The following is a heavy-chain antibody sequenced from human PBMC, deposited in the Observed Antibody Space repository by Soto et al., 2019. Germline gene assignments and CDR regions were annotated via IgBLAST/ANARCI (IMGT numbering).Heavy chain of an antibody. CDR3: AREGSRYYDSSGYYNY. CDR1: GGTFSSYT. D-gene: IGHD3-22*01. CDR2: IIPILGIA. V-gene: IGHV1-69*08. Sequence: QVQLVQSGAEVKKPGSSVKVSCKASGGTFSSYTISWVRQAPGQGLEWMGRIIPILGIANYAQKFQGRVTITADKSTSTAYMELSSLRSEDTAVYYCAREGSRYYDSSGYYNYWGQGTLVTVSS. J-gene: IGHJ4*02.